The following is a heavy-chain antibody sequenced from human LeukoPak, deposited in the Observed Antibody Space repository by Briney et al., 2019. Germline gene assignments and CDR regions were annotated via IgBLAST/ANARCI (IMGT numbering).Heavy chain of an antibody. V-gene: IGHV3-66*01. J-gene: IGHJ4*02. Sequence: GGSLRLSCAAPGFTVNSNYMSWVRQAPGKGLEWVSVVYSGDRTYYADSVKGRFTISRDNAKNTLYLQMNSLRAEDTAVYYCARDGYCSSTSCYYFDYWGQGTLVTVSS. CDR2: VYSGDRT. D-gene: IGHD2-2*01. CDR1: GFTVNSNY. CDR3: ARDGYCSSTSCYYFDY.